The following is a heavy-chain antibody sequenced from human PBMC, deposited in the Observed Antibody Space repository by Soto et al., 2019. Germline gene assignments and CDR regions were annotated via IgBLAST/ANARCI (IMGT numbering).Heavy chain of an antibody. D-gene: IGHD3-22*01. CDR1: GYTFTKFH. CDR2: IDPSGGVP. CDR3: ARYVIGHDNYETSVYYLDH. V-gene: IGHV1-46*01. J-gene: IGHJ4*02. Sequence: QVQLIQFGAEVKKPGSSVKVSCRASGYTFTKFHIHWVRQAPGQGIEWMGLIDPSGGVPRDAQRYEGRITRTSDTSTSSVYMELRGLTSEDTAVYYGARYVIGHDNYETSVYYLDHGGPGTLVTVSS.